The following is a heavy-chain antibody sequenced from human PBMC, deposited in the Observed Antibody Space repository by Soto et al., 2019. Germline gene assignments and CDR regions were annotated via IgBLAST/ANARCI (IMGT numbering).Heavy chain of an antibody. CDR1: GGSMSSYD. CDR3: ARVTADGTPWGVFFDD. V-gene: IGHV4-59*01. Sequence: XETLSLHCTVSGGSMSSYDWGWIRQPPGKGLEWIGYIYYSGSTNYNPSLKSRVTISVDTSKNQFSLKLSSVTAADTAVYYCARVTADGTPWGVFFDDWGQGTLVTVSS. D-gene: IGHD6-13*01. CDR2: IYYSGST. J-gene: IGHJ4*02.